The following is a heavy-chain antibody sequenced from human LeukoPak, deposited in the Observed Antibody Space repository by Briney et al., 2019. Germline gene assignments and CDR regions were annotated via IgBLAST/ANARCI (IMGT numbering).Heavy chain of an antibody. D-gene: IGHD3-22*01. CDR3: SVMHRYYDGSGYWVQ. CDR2: ISTNGGST. CDR1: GFTFSSYE. V-gene: IGHV3-23*01. J-gene: IGHJ4*02. Sequence: GGSLRLSCAASGFTFSSYEMNWVRQAPGKGLEWVSGISTNGGSTSYADSVKGRFTISRDNPRNTLYMQMNSLRAEDTAVYYCSVMHRYYDGSGYWVQWGQGTLVTVSS.